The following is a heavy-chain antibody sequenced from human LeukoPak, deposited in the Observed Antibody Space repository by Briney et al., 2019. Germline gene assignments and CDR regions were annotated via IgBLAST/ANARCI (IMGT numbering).Heavy chain of an antibody. Sequence: GGSLRLSCAASGFTFTSYWMSWVRQAPGKGLEWVANIKQDGSAKFYVDSVKGRFTISRDNVKKSLYLQMNSLKTEDTAVYYCTPSLYDILTGSDYWGQGTLITVST. CDR3: TPSLYDILTGSDY. CDR2: IKQDGSAK. CDR1: GFTFTSYW. J-gene: IGHJ4*02. D-gene: IGHD3-9*01. V-gene: IGHV3-7*05.